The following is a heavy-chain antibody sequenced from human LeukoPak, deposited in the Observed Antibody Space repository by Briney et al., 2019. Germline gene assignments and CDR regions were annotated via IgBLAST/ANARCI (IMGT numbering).Heavy chain of an antibody. CDR1: GGSISSSSYF. CDR3: ARTSVYYYGSGSYLKRRYNWFDP. CDR2: IHYSGST. Sequence: PSETLSLTCTVSGGSISSSSYFWAWIRQPPGKGLEWIGSIHYSGSTYYNPSLKSRVTISVDTSKNQFSLKLSSVTAADTAVYYCARTSVYYYGSGSYLKRRYNWFDPWGQGTLVTVSS. V-gene: IGHV4-39*07. J-gene: IGHJ5*02. D-gene: IGHD3-10*01.